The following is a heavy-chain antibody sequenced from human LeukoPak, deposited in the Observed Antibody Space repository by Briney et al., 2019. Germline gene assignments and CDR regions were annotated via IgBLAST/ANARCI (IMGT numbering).Heavy chain of an antibody. Sequence: LPGGSLRLSCAASGFTFDDYGMSWVRQAPGKGLEWVSGINWNGGSTGYADSVKGRFTVSRDNAKNSLYLQMNSLRAEDTAVYYCATDGLGASGGIDFWGQGTLVTVSS. J-gene: IGHJ4*02. CDR3: ATDGLGASGGIDF. D-gene: IGHD1-26*01. V-gene: IGHV3-20*04. CDR2: INWNGGST. CDR1: GFTFDDYG.